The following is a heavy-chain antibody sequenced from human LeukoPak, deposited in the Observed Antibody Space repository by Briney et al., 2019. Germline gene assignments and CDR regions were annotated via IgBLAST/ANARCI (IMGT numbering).Heavy chain of an antibody. CDR3: ARGIITLDSYWYFDL. CDR2: MNPNSGNI. CDR1: GYTFTSYD. V-gene: IGHV1-8*03. J-gene: IGHJ2*01. D-gene: IGHD3-10*01. Sequence: ASVKVSCKASGYTFTSYDINWVRQATGQGLEWMGWMNPNSGNIGYAQKFQGRVTITRNTSISTAYMELSSLRSEDTAVYYCARGIITLDSYWYFDLWGRGTLVTVSS.